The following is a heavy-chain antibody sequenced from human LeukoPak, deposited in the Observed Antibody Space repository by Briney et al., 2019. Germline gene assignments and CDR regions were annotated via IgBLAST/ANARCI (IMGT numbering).Heavy chain of an antibody. J-gene: IGHJ3*02. Sequence: SETLSLTCTVSGDSISNSYWSWSWIRQPPGKGLEWIGYIYYSGSTNYNPSLKSRVTISVDTSKNQFSLKLSSVTAADTAVYYCAREGYVEMATSDAFDIWGQGTMVTVSS. CDR3: AREGYVEMATSDAFDI. CDR2: IYYSGST. D-gene: IGHD5-24*01. V-gene: IGHV4-59*01. CDR1: GDSISNSY.